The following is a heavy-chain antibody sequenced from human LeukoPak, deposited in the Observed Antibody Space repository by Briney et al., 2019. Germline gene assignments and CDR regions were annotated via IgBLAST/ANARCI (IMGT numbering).Heavy chain of an antibody. Sequence: GGSLRLSCAASGFTFSSYGMNWVRQAPGKGLEWVSVIYSGGSTYYADTVKGRFTISRDNSKNTLYLQMNSLRAEDTAVYYCAKDLDYDYIWGSSDYWGQGTLVTVSS. CDR2: IYSGGST. CDR1: GFTFSSYG. D-gene: IGHD3-16*01. J-gene: IGHJ4*02. V-gene: IGHV3-53*01. CDR3: AKDLDYDYIWGSSDY.